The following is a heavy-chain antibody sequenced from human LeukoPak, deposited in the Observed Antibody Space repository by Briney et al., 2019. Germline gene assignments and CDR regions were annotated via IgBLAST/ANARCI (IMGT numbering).Heavy chain of an antibody. V-gene: IGHV4-34*01. CDR1: GGSFSGYY. CDR3: ARWLWFGKRAHWFDH. CDR2: INHSGST. D-gene: IGHD3-10*01. Sequence: SETLSLTCAVYGGSFSGYYWSWIRQPPGKGLEWIGEINHSGSTNYSPSLKSRVTISVDTSKNQFSLKLSSVTAADTAVYYCARWLWFGKRAHWFDHWGQGTLVTVSS. J-gene: IGHJ5*02.